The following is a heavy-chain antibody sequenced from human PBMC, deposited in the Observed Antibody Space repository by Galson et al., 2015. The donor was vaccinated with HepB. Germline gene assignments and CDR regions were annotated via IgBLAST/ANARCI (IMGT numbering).Heavy chain of an antibody. CDR2: ITPIFGTA. J-gene: IGHJ3*02. V-gene: IGHV1-69*13. CDR1: GGTFSSYA. D-gene: IGHD2-2*01. CDR3: AREKPIVVVPAANFMVQGENDAFDI. Sequence: SVKVSCKASGGTFSSYAISWVRQAPGQGLEWMGGITPIFGTANYAQKFQGRVTITADESTSTAYMELSSLRSEDTAVYYCAREKPIVVVPAANFMVQGENDAFDIWGQGTMVTVSS.